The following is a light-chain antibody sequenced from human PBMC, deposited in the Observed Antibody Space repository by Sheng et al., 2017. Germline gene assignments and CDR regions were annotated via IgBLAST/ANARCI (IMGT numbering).Light chain of an antibody. CDR1: SSDFGTYNY. CDR3: SSYTASNTYV. Sequence: QSALTQPASVSGSPGQSITISCTGTSSDFGTYNYVSWYQRHPGKAPKLMIYEVSHRPSGVSNRFSGSKSGNTASLTISGLQAEDEADYYCSSYTASNTYVFGTETKVTVL. CDR2: EVS. J-gene: IGLJ1*01. V-gene: IGLV2-14*01.